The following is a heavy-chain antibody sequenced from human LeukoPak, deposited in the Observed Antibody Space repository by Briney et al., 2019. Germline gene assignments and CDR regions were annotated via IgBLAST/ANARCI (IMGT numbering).Heavy chain of an antibody. CDR1: GGTFSSYA. V-gene: IGHV1-69*01. CDR3: ARHGPEGYCT. D-gene: IGHD2-8*01. J-gene: IGHJ4*02. Sequence: ASVKVSCKASGGTFSSYAISWVRQPPGQGLEWMGGIIPIFGTANYAQKFQGRVTITADESTSTAYMELSSLRSEDTAVYYCARHGPEGYCTWGQGTLVTVSS. CDR2: IIPIFGTA.